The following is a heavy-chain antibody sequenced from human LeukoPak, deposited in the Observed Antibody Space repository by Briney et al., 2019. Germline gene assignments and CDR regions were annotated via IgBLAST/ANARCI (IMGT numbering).Heavy chain of an antibody. CDR1: GYSISSGYY. Sequence: KPSETLSLTCTVSGYSISSGYYWGWIRQPPGKGLEWIGSIYNSGSTYYNPSLKSRVTISVDTSKNQLSLKLSSVTAADTAVYYCARGTYYYGSGSYYSYYYYMDVWGKGTTVTISS. J-gene: IGHJ6*03. V-gene: IGHV4-38-2*02. CDR3: ARGTYYYGSGSYYSYYYYMDV. D-gene: IGHD3-10*01. CDR2: IYNSGST.